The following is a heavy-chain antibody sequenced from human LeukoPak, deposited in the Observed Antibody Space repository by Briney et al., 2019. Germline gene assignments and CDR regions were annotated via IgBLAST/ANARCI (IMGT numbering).Heavy chain of an antibody. CDR2: FDPEDGET. Sequence: ASVKVSCTVSGYTLTELSMHWVRQAPGKGLEWMGGFDPEDGETIYAQKFQGRVTMTEDTSTDTAYMELSSLRSEDTAVYYCATPSRGSGYYDYWGQGTLVTVSS. J-gene: IGHJ4*02. CDR1: GYTLTELS. V-gene: IGHV1-24*01. CDR3: ATPSRGSGYYDY. D-gene: IGHD3-22*01.